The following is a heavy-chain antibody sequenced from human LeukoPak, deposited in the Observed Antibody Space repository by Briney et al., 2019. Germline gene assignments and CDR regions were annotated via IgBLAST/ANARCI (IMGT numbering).Heavy chain of an antibody. CDR2: MNPNSGNT. CDR1: GYTFTSYD. J-gene: IGHJ4*02. Sequence: ASVKVSCKASGYTFTSYDINWVRQATGQGLEWMGWMNPNSGNTGYAQKFQGRVTMTRNTSISTAYMELSSLRSEDTAVYYCTSHDYSNYVVFDYWGQGTLVTVSS. D-gene: IGHD4-11*01. V-gene: IGHV1-8*01. CDR3: TSHDYSNYVVFDY.